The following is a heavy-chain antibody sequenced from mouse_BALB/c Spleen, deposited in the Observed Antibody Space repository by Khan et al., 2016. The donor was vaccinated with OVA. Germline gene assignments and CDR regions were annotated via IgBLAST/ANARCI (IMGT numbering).Heavy chain of an antibody. V-gene: IGHV14-3*02. Sequence: VQLQQSGAELVKPGASVKLSCTASGFNIKDTYLHWVKQRPEQGLEWIGRIAPANGNTQYDPKFQGKATLTSETSDNTAYLQLNSLTSEDTAVYYGARPSYDPRDFEVWGAGTTVTVSS. CDR1: GFNIKDTY. CDR3: ARPSYDPRDFEV. D-gene: IGHD2-3*01. J-gene: IGHJ1*01. CDR2: IAPANGNT.